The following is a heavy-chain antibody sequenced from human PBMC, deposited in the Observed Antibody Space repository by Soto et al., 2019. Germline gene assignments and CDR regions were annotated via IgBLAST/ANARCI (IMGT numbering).Heavy chain of an antibody. J-gene: IGHJ6*02. CDR3: ARAFFSASGVTAAAGTDYYYYYGMDV. Sequence: ASVKVSCKASGYTFTSYGISWVRQAPGQGLEWMGWISAYNGNTNYAQKLQGRVTMTTDTSTSTAYMELRSLRSDDTAVYYCARAFFSASGVTAAAGTDYYYYYGMDVWGQGTTVTVS. CDR2: ISAYNGNT. CDR1: GYTFTSYG. V-gene: IGHV1-18*01. D-gene: IGHD6-13*01.